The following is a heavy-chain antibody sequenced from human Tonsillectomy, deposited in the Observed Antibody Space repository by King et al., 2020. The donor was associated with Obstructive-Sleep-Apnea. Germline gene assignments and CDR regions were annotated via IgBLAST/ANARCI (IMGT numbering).Heavy chain of an antibody. V-gene: IGHV2-26*01. CDR3: ARAPENLGGWSPVPAY. Sequence: VTLQESGPVLVKPPETLTLTCTVSGFSLSNARMGVSWIRQPPGKALEWLAHIFSNDIKSYSTSLRNRLTISKDTSKSQVVLTMTNMDPVDTATYYCARAPENLGGWSPVPAYWAQGTLVPVSS. CDR1: GFSLSNARMG. J-gene: IGHJ4*02. D-gene: IGHD6-19*01. CDR2: IFSNDIK.